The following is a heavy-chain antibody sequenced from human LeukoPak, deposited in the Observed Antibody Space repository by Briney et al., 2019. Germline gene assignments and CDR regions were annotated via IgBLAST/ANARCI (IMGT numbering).Heavy chain of an antibody. CDR1: GGSISSGGYY. CDR3: ARFGLTMVRGASFDP. J-gene: IGHJ5*02. D-gene: IGHD3-10*01. CDR2: IYHSGST. Sequence: SQTLSLTCTVSGGSISSGGYYWSWIRQHPGKGLEWIGYIYHSGSTYYNPSLKSRVTISVDTSKNQFSLKLSSVTAADTAVYYCARFGLTMVRGASFDPWGQGTLVTVSS. V-gene: IGHV4-31*03.